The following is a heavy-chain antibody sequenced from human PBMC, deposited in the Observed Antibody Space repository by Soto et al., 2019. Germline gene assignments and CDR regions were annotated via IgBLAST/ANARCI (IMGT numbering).Heavy chain of an antibody. Sequence: GIINPSGGSTSYAQKFQGRVTMTRDTSTSTVYMELSSLRSEDTAVYYCARTSYYYDSSGYLVPFDYWGQGTLVTVSS. CDR3: ARTSYYYDSSGYLVPFDY. D-gene: IGHD3-22*01. J-gene: IGHJ4*02. V-gene: IGHV1-46*03. CDR2: INPSGGST.